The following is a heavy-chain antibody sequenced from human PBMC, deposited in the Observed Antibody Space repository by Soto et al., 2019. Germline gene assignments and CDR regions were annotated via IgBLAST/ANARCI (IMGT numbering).Heavy chain of an antibody. CDR2: IRGSDGGT. D-gene: IGHD6-19*01. V-gene: IGHV3-23*01. CDR3: ARDLVRAVAGTNLDY. J-gene: IGHJ4*02. CDR1: GFTFSNHG. Sequence: EVQLLESGGGLVQPGGSLRLSCVASGFTFSNHGMSWVRQAPGKGLEWVSVIRGSDGGTFYADSVKGRFTISRDNSKNSLFLQMNSLRVEDTAVYYCARDLVRAVAGTNLDYWGQGTLVTVSS.